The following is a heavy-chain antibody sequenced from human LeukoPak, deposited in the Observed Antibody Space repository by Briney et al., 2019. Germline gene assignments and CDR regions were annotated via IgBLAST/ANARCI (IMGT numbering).Heavy chain of an antibody. CDR2: ISSADNT. V-gene: IGHV3-69-1*01. D-gene: IGHD5-18*01. CDR3: AREGYTYGHGVDF. Sequence: PGGSLRLSCAASGFNFIGYSMTWVRRPPGKGLEWVSSISSADNTYYADSVKGRFTVSRDNAGKSLYLQMDGLRPEDTAVYYCAREGYTYGHGVDFWGKGTLVTVSS. CDR1: GFNFIGYS. J-gene: IGHJ4*01.